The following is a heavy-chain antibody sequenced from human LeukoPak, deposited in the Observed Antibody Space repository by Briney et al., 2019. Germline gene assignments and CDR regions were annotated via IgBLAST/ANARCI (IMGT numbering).Heavy chain of an antibody. D-gene: IGHD6-6*01. Sequence: VASVKVSCKASGYTFTSYYMHWVRQAPGQGLERMGIINPSGGSTSYAQKFQGRVTITRNTSISTAYMELSSLRSEDTAVYYCARASSADYYYYMDVWGKGTTVTVSS. CDR1: GYTFTSYY. CDR3: ARASSADYYYYMDV. CDR2: INPSGGST. V-gene: IGHV1-46*01. J-gene: IGHJ6*03.